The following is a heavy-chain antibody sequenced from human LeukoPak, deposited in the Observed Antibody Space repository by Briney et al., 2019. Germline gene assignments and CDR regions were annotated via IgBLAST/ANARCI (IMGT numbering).Heavy chain of an antibody. CDR2: ISCSGGST. Sequence: GGSLRLSCAASGFTFSNYAMRWVRQAPGKGLEWVSAISCSGGSTYYADSVNGRFTISRDNSKKPLYLQMNSLRAEDRGVYCCAKDNSQLAHVYGMDVWGEGATVTVSS. J-gene: IGHJ6*04. V-gene: IGHV3-23*01. D-gene: IGHD2/OR15-2a*01. CDR1: GFTFSNYA. CDR3: AKDNSQLAHVYGMDV.